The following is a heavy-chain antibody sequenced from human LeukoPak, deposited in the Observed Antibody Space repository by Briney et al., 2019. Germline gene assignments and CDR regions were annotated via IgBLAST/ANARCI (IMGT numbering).Heavy chain of an antibody. V-gene: IGHV4-34*01. CDR2: INHGGST. CDR3: ARDRYYYDSSARYFDY. J-gene: IGHJ4*02. Sequence: SETLSLTCAVYGGSFSGDFWSWIRQSPGKGLEWFGEINHGGSTTYNPSLQSRVTMSVDTSTNQISLKMTSVTAADTAVYYCARDRYYYDSSARYFDYWGQGTLVTVSS. CDR1: GGSFSGDF. D-gene: IGHD3-22*01.